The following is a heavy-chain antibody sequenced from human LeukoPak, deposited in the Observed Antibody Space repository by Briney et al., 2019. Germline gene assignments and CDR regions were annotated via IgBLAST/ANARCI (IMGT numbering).Heavy chain of an antibody. Sequence: SETLSLTCAVYGGSFSGYYWSWIRQPPGKGLEWIGKINHSGSTNYNPSLKSRVTISVDTSKNQFSLKLSSVTAADTAVYYCARGLVQRYCSSTSCYIFDYWGQGTLVTVSS. D-gene: IGHD2-2*02. V-gene: IGHV4-34*01. J-gene: IGHJ4*02. CDR2: INHSGST. CDR3: ARGLVQRYCSSTSCYIFDY. CDR1: GGSFSGYY.